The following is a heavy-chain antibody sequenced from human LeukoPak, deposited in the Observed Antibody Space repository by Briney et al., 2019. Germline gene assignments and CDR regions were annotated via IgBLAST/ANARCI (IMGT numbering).Heavy chain of an antibody. CDR2: IYYSGST. CDR3: ARGGYCSGGSCYRDAFDI. J-gene: IGHJ3*02. Sequence: SETLSLTCTVSGGSISSYYWSWIRQPPGKGLEWIGYIYYSGSTNYNPSLKSRVTMSVDTSKNQFSLKLSSVTAADTAVYYCARGGYCSGGSCYRDAFDIWGQGTMVTVSS. D-gene: IGHD2-15*01. V-gene: IGHV4-59*12. CDR1: GGSISSYY.